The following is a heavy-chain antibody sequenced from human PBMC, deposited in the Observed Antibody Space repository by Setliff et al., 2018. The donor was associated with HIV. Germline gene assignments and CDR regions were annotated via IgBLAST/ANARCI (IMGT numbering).Heavy chain of an antibody. Sequence: LRLSCAASGFSFSSYTMSWVRQAPGKGLGWVSVIGSDNGGIQYADSVKGRFTVSRDNSKNMLYLQLNSLRVEDTAVYYCTKNFFGGRWDWGQGTLVTVSS. CDR2: IGSDNGGI. CDR3: TKNFFGGRWD. CDR1: GFSFSSYT. D-gene: IGHD1-26*01. V-gene: IGHV3-23*01. J-gene: IGHJ4*02.